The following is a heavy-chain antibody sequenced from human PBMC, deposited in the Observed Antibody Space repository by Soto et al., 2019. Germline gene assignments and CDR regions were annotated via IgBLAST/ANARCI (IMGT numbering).Heavy chain of an antibody. D-gene: IGHD3-22*01. CDR2: IYYSGST. Sequence: SETLSRTCTVPGGSISSSSCYWGWIRQPPGKWLEWIGSIYYSGSTYYNPSLKSRVTISVDTSKNQFSLKLSSVTAADTAVYYCARLSYYDSSGYYLAYYFDYWGQGTLVTVYS. V-gene: IGHV4-39*01. CDR3: ARLSYYDSSGYYLAYYFDY. J-gene: IGHJ4*02. CDR1: GGSISSSSCY.